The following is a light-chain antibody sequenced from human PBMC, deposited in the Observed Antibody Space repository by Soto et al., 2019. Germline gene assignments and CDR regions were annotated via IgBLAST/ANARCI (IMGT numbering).Light chain of an antibody. CDR2: NNN. CDR1: SSNIGSHT. Sequence: QSVLTQSPSASGTPGQRVTISCSGSSSNIGSHTVNWYQQLPGTAPKLLIYNNNQRPSGVPDRFSGSKSGTSAPLAISGLQSEDEADYYCAAWDDSLSGLVFGGGTKVTVL. V-gene: IGLV1-44*01. J-gene: IGLJ2*01. CDR3: AAWDDSLSGLV.